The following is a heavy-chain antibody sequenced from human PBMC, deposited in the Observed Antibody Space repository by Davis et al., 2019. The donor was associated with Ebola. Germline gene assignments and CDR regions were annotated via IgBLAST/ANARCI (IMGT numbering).Heavy chain of an antibody. V-gene: IGHV4-59*02. Sequence: MPSETLSLTCSVSGGSVESHYWSWIRQPPGKGLEWIGYFFYSGNTNYNPSLMSRATISLDTSTNQVSLKLKSVTTADTAVYYCARGNYGDYIVLYYYNMDVWGQGTTVTVSS. J-gene: IGHJ6*02. CDR3: ARGNYGDYIVLYYYNMDV. CDR1: GGSVESHY. D-gene: IGHD4-17*01. CDR2: FFYSGNT.